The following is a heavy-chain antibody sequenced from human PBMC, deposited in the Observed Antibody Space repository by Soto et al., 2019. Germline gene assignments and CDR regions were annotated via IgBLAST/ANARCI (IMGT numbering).Heavy chain of an antibody. CDR3: ARDTYNWNGVDSAFDI. Sequence: GGSLRLSCAASGFTFSSYAMHWVRQAPGKGLEWVAVISYDGSNKYYADSVKGRFTISRDNSKNTLYLQMNSLRAEDTAVYYCARDTYNWNGVDSAFDIWGQGTMVTVSS. CDR1: GFTFSSYA. D-gene: IGHD1-20*01. J-gene: IGHJ3*02. CDR2: ISYDGSNK. V-gene: IGHV3-30-3*01.